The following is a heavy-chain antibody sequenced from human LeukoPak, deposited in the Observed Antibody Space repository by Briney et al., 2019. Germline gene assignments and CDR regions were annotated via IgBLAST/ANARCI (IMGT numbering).Heavy chain of an antibody. V-gene: IGHV1-3*01. CDR3: ARTPGLYSSSFNWFDP. Sequence: ASVKVSCKASGGTFSSYAISWVQQAPGQGLEWMGWINAGNGNTKYSQKFQGRVTITRDTSASTAYMELSSLRSEDTAVYYCARTPGLYSSSFNWFDPWGQGTLVTVSS. J-gene: IGHJ5*02. D-gene: IGHD6-13*01. CDR1: GGTFSSYA. CDR2: INAGNGNT.